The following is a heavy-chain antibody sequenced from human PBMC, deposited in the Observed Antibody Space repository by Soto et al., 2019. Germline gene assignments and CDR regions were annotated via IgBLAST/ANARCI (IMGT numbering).Heavy chain of an antibody. CDR1: GGSISSYY. D-gene: IGHD6-13*01. V-gene: IGHV4-59*01. Sequence: SETLSLTCTVSGGSISSYYWSLIRQPPGKGLEWIGYIYYSGSTNYNPSLKSRVTISVDTSKHHFSLKLSTVTAADTAVYYCARGGIAAADKFDYWGQGTLVTVSS. J-gene: IGHJ4*02. CDR2: IYYSGST. CDR3: ARGGIAAADKFDY.